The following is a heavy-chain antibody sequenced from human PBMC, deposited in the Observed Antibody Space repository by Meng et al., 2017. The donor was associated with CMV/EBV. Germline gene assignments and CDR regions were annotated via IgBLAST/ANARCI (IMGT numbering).Heavy chain of an antibody. D-gene: IGHD6-13*01. CDR2: IWYDGSNK. J-gene: IGHJ4*02. CDR3: ARTKQLVRFDY. CDR1: GFTFSSYG. Sequence: GESLKISCAASGFTFSSYGMHWVRQAPGKGLEWVAVIWYDGSNKYYADSVKGRFTISRDNSKNTLYLQMNSLRAEDTAVYYCARTKQLVRFDYWGQGTLVTVSS. V-gene: IGHV3-33*01.